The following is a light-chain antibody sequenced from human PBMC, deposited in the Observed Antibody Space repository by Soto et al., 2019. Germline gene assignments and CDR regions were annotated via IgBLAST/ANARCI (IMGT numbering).Light chain of an antibody. CDR1: SSNIGAGYD. CDR2: GNS. Sequence: QSALTQPPSVSGAPGQRVTISCTGSSSNIGAGYDVHWYQQLPGTAPQLLIHGNSKRPSGVPDRFSGSKSGTSASLAITGLQAEDEADYYCQSYDSSLSVVFGGGTKLTVL. CDR3: QSYDSSLSVV. J-gene: IGLJ2*01. V-gene: IGLV1-40*01.